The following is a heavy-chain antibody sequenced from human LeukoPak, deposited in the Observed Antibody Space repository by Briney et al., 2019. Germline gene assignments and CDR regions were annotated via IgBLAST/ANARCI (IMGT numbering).Heavy chain of an antibody. J-gene: IGHJ4*02. Sequence: QSGGSLRLSCEASGFTFNTYAIYWVRQAPGKGLEWVSGICGSGGCTYYADSVKGRFTISRDNSKNTVYLQMNSLTADDTAVYYCAKTTVGYSSGRHPGWPADCWGQGTLVTVSS. D-gene: IGHD6-19*01. CDR1: GFTFNTYA. CDR2: ICGSGGCT. CDR3: AKTTVGYSSGRHPGWPADC. V-gene: IGHV3-23*01.